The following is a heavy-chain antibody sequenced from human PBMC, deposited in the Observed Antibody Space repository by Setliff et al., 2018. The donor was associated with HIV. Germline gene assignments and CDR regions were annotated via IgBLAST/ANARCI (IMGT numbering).Heavy chain of an antibody. V-gene: IGHV4-4*09. CDR1: GASFTTHY. Sequence: SETLSLTCTVSGASFTTHYWSLIRQPPGKGLEWIGCISTSGSTNYNPSLKSRVTISIDMSKNQFSLKMSSVTAADTAVYYCTRLAGGYADHWGQGTLVTVSS. CDR3: TRLAGGYADH. D-gene: IGHD5-12*01. J-gene: IGHJ5*02. CDR2: ISTSGST.